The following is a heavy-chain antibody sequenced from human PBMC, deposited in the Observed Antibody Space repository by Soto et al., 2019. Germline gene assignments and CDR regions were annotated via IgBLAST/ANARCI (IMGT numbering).Heavy chain of an antibody. CDR3: ARETYYDFWSGYSPLSWFDP. CDR2: IYYSGST. J-gene: IGHJ5*02. D-gene: IGHD3-3*01. CDR1: GGSISSYY. V-gene: IGHV4-59*01. Sequence: SETLSLTCTVSGGSISSYYWSWIRQPPGKGLEWIGYIYYSGSTNYNPSLKSRVTISVDTSKNQFSPKLSSVTAADTAVYYCARETYYDFWSGYSPLSWFDPWGQGTLVTVSS.